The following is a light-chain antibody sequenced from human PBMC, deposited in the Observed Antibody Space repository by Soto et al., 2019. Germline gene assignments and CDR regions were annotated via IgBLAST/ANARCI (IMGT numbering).Light chain of an antibody. CDR3: SSYTSSSSVI. CDR2: DVK. CDR1: SSDVGAYDY. V-gene: IGLV2-14*01. Sequence: HSALTQPASVSGSPGQSIAISCTGTSSDVGAYDYVSWYQQHPGKAPKLMIYDVKYRPSGVSNRFSGSKSGNTASLTISGLQAEDEADYYCSSYTSSSSVIFGGGTKLTVL. J-gene: IGLJ2*01.